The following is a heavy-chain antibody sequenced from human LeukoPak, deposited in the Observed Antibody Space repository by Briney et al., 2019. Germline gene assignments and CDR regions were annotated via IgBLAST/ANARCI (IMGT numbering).Heavy chain of an antibody. CDR1: GFIFSTYS. CDR3: AKDRSMTTVTPFDN. D-gene: IGHD4-17*01. CDR2: IRYDGSNR. V-gene: IGHV3-30*02. J-gene: IGHJ4*02. Sequence: GGSLRLSCVGSGFIFSTYSMNWVRQAPGKGLEWVAFIRYDGSNRFYADSVRGRFTISRDNSKNTVYLQMNSLRAEDTAVYYCAKDRSMTTVTPFDNWGQGTLVAVSS.